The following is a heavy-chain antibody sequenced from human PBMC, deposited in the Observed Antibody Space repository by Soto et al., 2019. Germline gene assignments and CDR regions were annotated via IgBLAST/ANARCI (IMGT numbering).Heavy chain of an antibody. V-gene: IGHV3-53*04. J-gene: IGHJ3*02. CDR1: GFTVSSNY. Sequence: EVQLVESGGGLVQPGGSLRLSCAASGFTVSSNYMSWVRQAPGKGLEWVSLIYGDGSTYYADSVKGRFTISRNNSKNTLHLQMNSLTTEDTAVFYCARGSSGYGYDAFDIWGQGTMVTVSS. CDR3: ARGSSGYGYDAFDI. CDR2: IYGDGST. D-gene: IGHD5-12*01.